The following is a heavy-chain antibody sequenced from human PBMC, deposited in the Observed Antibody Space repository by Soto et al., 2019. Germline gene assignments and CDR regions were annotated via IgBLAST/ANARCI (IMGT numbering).Heavy chain of an antibody. J-gene: IGHJ4*02. D-gene: IGHD6-19*01. CDR1: VFTFSSYA. CDR3: AKAGYSSGWNRVYYFDY. CDR2: ISGSGGST. V-gene: IGHV3-23*01. Sequence: PGGSLRLSCAASVFTFSSYAMSWVRQAPGKGLEWVSAISGSGGSTYYADSVKGRFTISRDNSKNTLYLQMNSLRAEDTAVYYCAKAGYSSGWNRVYYFDYWCQGTLLTVSS.